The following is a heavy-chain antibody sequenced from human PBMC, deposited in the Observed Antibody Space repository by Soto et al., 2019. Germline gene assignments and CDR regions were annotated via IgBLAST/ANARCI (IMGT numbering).Heavy chain of an antibody. D-gene: IGHD1-26*01. J-gene: IGHJ6*02. CDR2: IIPIFGTA. CDR1: GGTFSSYA. V-gene: IGHV1-69*06. CDR3: ARDLAWRYSGSYTGDV. Sequence: QVQLVQSGAEVKKPGSSVKVSCKASGGTFSSYAISWVRQAPGQGLEWMGGIIPIFGTANYAQKFQGRVTITAEKSTSTAYMELSSLRSEDTAVYYCARDLAWRYSGSYTGDVWGQGTTVTVSS.